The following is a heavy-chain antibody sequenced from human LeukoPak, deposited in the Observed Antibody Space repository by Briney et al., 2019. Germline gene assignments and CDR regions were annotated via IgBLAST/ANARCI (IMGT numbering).Heavy chain of an antibody. CDR3: AKDYGYNYNYGYYYMDV. V-gene: IGHV3-23*01. CDR1: GFTFSSFA. J-gene: IGHJ6*03. D-gene: IGHD5-18*01. CDR2: ISGSGGNT. Sequence: GGSLRLSCAASGFTFSSFAMSWVRQAPGKGLEWVSAISGSGGNTYYADSVKGRFTISRDNSKNTMYLQMNSLRAEDTAVHYCAKDYGYNYNYGYYYMDVWGKGTTVTVSS.